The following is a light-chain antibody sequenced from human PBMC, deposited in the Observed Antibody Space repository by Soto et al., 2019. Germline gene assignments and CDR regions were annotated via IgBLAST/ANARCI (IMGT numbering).Light chain of an antibody. V-gene: IGLV2-23*02. CDR3: LSYAGNSIWL. J-gene: IGLJ2*01. CDR2: EVT. Sequence: QYGRTQPASVSVSPGQSITMSCTGTRSDVGSYNSIAWYQQHPGKAPRVVIFEVTKRPSGISDRFSGSKSGYTASLRISGLQAEDEADYFCLSYAGNSIWLFGGGT. CDR1: RSDVGSYNS.